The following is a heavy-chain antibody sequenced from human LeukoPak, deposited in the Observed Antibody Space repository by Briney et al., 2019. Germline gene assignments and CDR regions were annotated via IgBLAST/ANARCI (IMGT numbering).Heavy chain of an antibody. Sequence: PGGSLRLSCAASGFTFSSYSMNWVRQAPGKGLEWVSSISSSSSYIYYADSVKGRFTISRDNAKNSLYLQMNSLRAEDTAVYYCARDRSSGWYNWFDPWGQGTLVTVSS. J-gene: IGHJ5*02. CDR2: ISSSSSYI. D-gene: IGHD6-19*01. V-gene: IGHV3-21*01. CDR3: ARDRSSGWYNWFDP. CDR1: GFTFSSYS.